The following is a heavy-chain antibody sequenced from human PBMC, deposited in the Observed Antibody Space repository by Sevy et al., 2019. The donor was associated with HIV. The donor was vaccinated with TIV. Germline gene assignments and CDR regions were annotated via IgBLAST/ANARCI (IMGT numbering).Heavy chain of an antibody. CDR1: GGSISSSSYY. J-gene: IGHJ4*02. Sequence: SETLSLTCTVSGGSISSSSYYWGWIRQPPGKGLEWTGSIYYSGSTYYNPSLKSRVTISVDTSKNQFSLKLSSVTAADTAVYYCASQGGITMIVVVYFDYWGQGTLVTVSS. V-gene: IGHV4-39*01. CDR2: IYYSGST. D-gene: IGHD3-22*01. CDR3: ASQGGITMIVVVYFDY.